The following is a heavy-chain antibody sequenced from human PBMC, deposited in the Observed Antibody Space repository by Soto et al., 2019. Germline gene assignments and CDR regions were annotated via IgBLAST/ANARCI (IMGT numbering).Heavy chain of an antibody. Sequence: QVQLVESGGGVVQPGRSLRLSCAASGFTFSSYGMHWVRQAPGKGLEWVAVISYDGSNKYYVDSVKGRFTISRDNSKNTLYLQMISLRAEDTAVYYCATLTHCSSTSCLDAFDIWGQGTMVTVSS. CDR2: ISYDGSNK. J-gene: IGHJ3*02. V-gene: IGHV3-30*03. CDR3: ATLTHCSSTSCLDAFDI. CDR1: GFTFSSYG. D-gene: IGHD2-2*01.